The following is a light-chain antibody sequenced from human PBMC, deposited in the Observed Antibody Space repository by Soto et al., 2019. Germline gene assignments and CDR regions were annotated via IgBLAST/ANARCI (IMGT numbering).Light chain of an antibody. CDR2: DAS. CDR1: RSVNNF. J-gene: IGKJ2*01. Sequence: EIVLTQSPVTLSLSPGERATLSCRATRSVNNFVAWYQQKPGQAPSLLISDASNRATGIPDRFSGSGSGTDFTLTINSLEPEDFAVYYCQVRTDWPPFKYTFGQGTKLEVK. V-gene: IGKV3-11*01. CDR3: QVRTDWPPFKYT.